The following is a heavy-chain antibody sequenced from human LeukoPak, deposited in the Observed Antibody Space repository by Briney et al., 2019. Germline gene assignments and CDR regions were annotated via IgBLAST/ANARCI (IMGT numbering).Heavy chain of an antibody. CDR3: AKAGTDGWERQNDRGY. Sequence: PGGSLRLSCAASGFTFSSYAMSWVRQAPGKGLEWVSAISGSGGSTYYADSVKGRFTISRDNSKNTLYLQMNSLRAEDTAVYYCAKAGTDGWERQNDRGYWGQGTLVTVSS. CDR1: GFTFSSYA. D-gene: IGHD1-14*01. CDR2: ISGSGGST. V-gene: IGHV3-23*01. J-gene: IGHJ4*02.